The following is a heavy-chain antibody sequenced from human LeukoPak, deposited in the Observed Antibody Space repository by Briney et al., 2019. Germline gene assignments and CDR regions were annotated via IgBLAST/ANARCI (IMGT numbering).Heavy chain of an antibody. CDR2: IYYSGST. CDR3: ARTYCRGGSCHFDY. D-gene: IGHD2-15*01. CDR1: GGSISTYY. V-gene: IGHV4-59*08. Sequence: SETLSLTGTVSGGSISTYYWGWIRQPPGKGLEWIGYIYYSGSTDSNPSLKSRVTISVDTSKNQISLKLSSVTAADTAVYYCARTYCRGGSCHFDYWGQGTLVTVSS. J-gene: IGHJ4*02.